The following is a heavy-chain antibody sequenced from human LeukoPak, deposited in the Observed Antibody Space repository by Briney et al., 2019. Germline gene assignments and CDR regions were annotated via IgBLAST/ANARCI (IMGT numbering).Heavy chain of an antibody. D-gene: IGHD3-22*01. CDR3: ARSGVRYDSSGPFDY. CDR1: GYTFTSCY. J-gene: IGHJ4*02. CDR2: INPSGGST. V-gene: IGHV1-46*01. Sequence: ASVKVSCKASGYTFTSCYMHWVRQAPGQGLEWMGIINPSGGSTSYAQKFQGRVTMTRDTSTSTVYMELSSLRSEDTAVYYCARSGVRYDSSGPFDYWGQGTLVTVSS.